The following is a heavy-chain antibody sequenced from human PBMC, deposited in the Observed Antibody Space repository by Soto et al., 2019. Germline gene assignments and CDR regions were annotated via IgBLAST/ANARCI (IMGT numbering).Heavy chain of an antibody. CDR3: ARGPRADSPGSGAH. Sequence: RGSLRPSCVVSGFTFSMYWMHWVRQLPGQTPLWIAWISDDNTNTKYADSVRRRFTISRDNSKNTLYLQMNNLKPDDTAIYYCARGPRADSPGSGAHWGQGTLVTVSS. CDR1: GFTFSMYW. D-gene: IGHD3-10*01. CDR2: ISDDNTNT. V-gene: IGHV3-74*01. J-gene: IGHJ4*02.